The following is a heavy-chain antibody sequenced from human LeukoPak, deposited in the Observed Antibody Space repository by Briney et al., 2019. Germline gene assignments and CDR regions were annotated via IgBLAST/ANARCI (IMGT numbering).Heavy chain of an antibody. D-gene: IGHD3-16*01. J-gene: IGHJ6*02. CDR1: GGSISSSSYY. Sequence: SETLSLTCTVSGGSISSSSYYWGWIRQPPGKGLEWIGSIYYSGSTYYNPSLKSRVTISVDTSKNQFSLKLSSVTAADTAVYYCARDLRGTLYYYYGMDVWGQGTTVTVSS. CDR2: IYYSGST. CDR3: ARDLRGTLYYYYGMDV. V-gene: IGHV4-39*07.